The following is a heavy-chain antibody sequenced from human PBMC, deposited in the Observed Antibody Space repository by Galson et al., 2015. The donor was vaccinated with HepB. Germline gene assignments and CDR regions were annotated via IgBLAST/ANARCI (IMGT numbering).Heavy chain of an antibody. J-gene: IGHJ4*02. V-gene: IGHV3-48*02. CDR1: GFTFSSYS. D-gene: IGHD5-24*01. Sequence: SLRLSCAASGFTFSSYSVNWVRQAPGKGLEWVSYISSSSSTIYYANSVKGRFTISRDNAKNSLYLQMNSLRDEDTAVYYCARDKGQRWLQFGYFDYWGQGTLVTVSS. CDR3: ARDKGQRWLQFGYFDY. CDR2: ISSSSSTI.